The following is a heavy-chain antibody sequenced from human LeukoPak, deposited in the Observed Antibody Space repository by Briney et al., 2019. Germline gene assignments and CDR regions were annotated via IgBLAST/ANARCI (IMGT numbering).Heavy chain of an antibody. CDR3: ARAEGYGGELDS. J-gene: IGHJ4*02. Sequence: GGSLRLSCAASGFTFSSYGMHWVRQAPGKGLDWVAFIHHDGSNKYYADSVRGRFTISRENSKNRLYLQMNSLRAEDTAVYYCARAEGYGGELDSWGQGTLVTVSS. V-gene: IGHV3-30*02. CDR1: GFTFSSYG. D-gene: IGHD4-23*01. CDR2: IHHDGSNK.